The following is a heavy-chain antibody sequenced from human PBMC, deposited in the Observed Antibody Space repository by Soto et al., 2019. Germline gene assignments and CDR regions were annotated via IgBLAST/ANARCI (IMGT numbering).Heavy chain of an antibody. CDR2: ISYAGNDN. CDR3: ARDRQQWLEPAGGALPS. D-gene: IGHD6-19*01. J-gene: IGHJ3*01. CDR1: GFTLSSYV. Sequence: QVQLVESGGGVVQPGRSLRLSCAASGFTLSSYVMHWVRQAPGKGLEWVARISYAGNDNYYADSVKGRFTISRDNSKKPLYLQMTSLRTDDTAVYYCARDRQQWLEPAGGALPSWGQGTMVIVSS. V-gene: IGHV3-30-3*01.